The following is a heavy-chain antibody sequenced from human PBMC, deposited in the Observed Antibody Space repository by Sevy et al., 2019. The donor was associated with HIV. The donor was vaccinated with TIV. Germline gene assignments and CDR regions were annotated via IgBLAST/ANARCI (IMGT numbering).Heavy chain of an antibody. CDR1: GFVFSSYT. J-gene: IGHJ4*02. Sequence: GGYLRLSCAASGFVFSSYTMNWVRQSPGKGLEWVSSISSSSRYILYADSVKGRFTISRDNARNSLYLQMNSLSAEDSAVYYCARDMAHGSGSIVYDYWGQGTQVTVSS. CDR2: ISSSSRYI. V-gene: IGHV3-21*01. D-gene: IGHD3-10*01. CDR3: ARDMAHGSGSIVYDY.